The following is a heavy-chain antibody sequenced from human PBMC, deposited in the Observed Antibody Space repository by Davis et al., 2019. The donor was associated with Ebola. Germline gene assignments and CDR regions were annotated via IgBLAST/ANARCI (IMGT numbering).Heavy chain of an antibody. CDR2: INHSGST. D-gene: IGHD1-26*01. Sequence: SETLSFTCAVYGGSFSGYYWSWIRQPPGKGLEWIGEINHSGSTNYNPSLKSRVTISVDTSKNQFSLKLSSVTAADTAVYYCARGPTIMGVDYWGQGTLVTVSS. CDR3: ARGPTIMGVDY. V-gene: IGHV4-34*01. J-gene: IGHJ4*02. CDR1: GGSFSGYY.